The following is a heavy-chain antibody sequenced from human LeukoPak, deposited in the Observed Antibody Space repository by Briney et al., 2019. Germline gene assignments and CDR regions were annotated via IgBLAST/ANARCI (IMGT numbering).Heavy chain of an antibody. J-gene: IGHJ4*02. Sequence: GGSLRLSCAASGFTFSNAWMSWVRQAPGKGLEWVGRIKSKTDGGTTDYAAPVKGRFTVSRDDSKNTLYLQMNSLKTEDTAVYYCTTGYCSSSSCHRSLYFDYWGREPWSPSPQ. D-gene: IGHD2-2*01. CDR1: GFTFSNAW. CDR3: TTGYCSSSSCHRSLYFDY. CDR2: IKSKTDGGTT. V-gene: IGHV3-15*01.